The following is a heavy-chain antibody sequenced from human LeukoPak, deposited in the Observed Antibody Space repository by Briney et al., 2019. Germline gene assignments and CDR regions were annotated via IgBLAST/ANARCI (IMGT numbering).Heavy chain of an antibody. J-gene: IGHJ5*02. CDR1: GYTFTGYY. V-gene: IGHV1-2*06. D-gene: IGHD2-15*01. Sequence: ASVKVSCKAAGYTFTGYYMFWVRQAPGQGLEWMGRINPNSGGTNYAQKFQGRVTMTRDTSISAAYMELSRLRSDDTAVYYCARGYCSGGSCYSVENWFDPWGQGTLVTVSS. CDR2: INPNSGGT. CDR3: ARGYCSGGSCYSVENWFDP.